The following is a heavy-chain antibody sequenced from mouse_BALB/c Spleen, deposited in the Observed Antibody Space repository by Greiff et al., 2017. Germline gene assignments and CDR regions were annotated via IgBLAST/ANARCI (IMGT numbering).Heavy chain of an antibody. D-gene: IGHD2-1*01. CDR2: ISSGGGST. V-gene: IGHV5-12-1*01. J-gene: IGHJ1*01. CDR3: ARGNYWGYFDV. Sequence: EVHLVESGGGLVKPGGSLKLSCAASGFAFSSYDMSWVRQTPEQRLEWVAYISSGGGSTYYPDTVKGRFTISRDNAKNTLYLQMSSLKSEDTAMYYCARGNYWGYFDVWGAGTTVTVSS. CDR1: GFAFSSYD.